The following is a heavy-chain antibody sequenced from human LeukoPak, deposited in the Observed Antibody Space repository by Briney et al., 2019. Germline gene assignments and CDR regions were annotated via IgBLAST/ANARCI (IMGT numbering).Heavy chain of an antibody. CDR1: GGSISSSSYY. J-gene: IGHJ4*02. V-gene: IGHV4-39*01. D-gene: IGHD3-22*01. CDR2: IYYSGST. Sequence: SETLSLTCTVSGGSISSSSYYWGWIRQPPGKGLEWIGSIYYSGSTYYNPSLKSRVTISVDTSKNQFSLKLSSVTAADTAVYYCARLRNYYDSSGSLPTLDYWGQGTLVIVSS. CDR3: ARLRNYYDSSGSLPTLDY.